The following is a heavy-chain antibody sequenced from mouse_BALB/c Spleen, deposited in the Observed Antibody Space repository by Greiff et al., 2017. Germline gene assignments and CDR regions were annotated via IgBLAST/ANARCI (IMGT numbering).Heavy chain of an antibody. J-gene: IGHJ4*01. Sequence: EVKLMESGPDLVKPSQSLSLTCTVTGYSITSGYSWPWIRQFPGNKLEWMGYIHYSGSTNYNPSLKSRISITRDTSKNQFFLQLNSVTTEDTATYYCARRGSSPRAMDYWGQGTSVTVSS. D-gene: IGHD1-1*01. CDR3: ARRGSSPRAMDY. V-gene: IGHV3-1*02. CDR2: IHYSGST. CDR1: GYSITSGYS.